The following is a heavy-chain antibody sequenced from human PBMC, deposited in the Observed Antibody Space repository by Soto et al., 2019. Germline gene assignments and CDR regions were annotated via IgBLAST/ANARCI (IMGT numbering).Heavy chain of an antibody. CDR3: ARETQFYGMDV. CDR2: ISTYNGGT. J-gene: IGHJ6*02. Sequence: GASVKVSCKASGYTFTDYGISWVRQAPGQGLEWMGWISTYNGGTNYAQKFQGWVTMTGDTSISTAYMELSRLRSDDTAVYYCARETQFYGMDVWGQGTTVTVSS. CDR1: GYTFTDYG. V-gene: IGHV1-2*04.